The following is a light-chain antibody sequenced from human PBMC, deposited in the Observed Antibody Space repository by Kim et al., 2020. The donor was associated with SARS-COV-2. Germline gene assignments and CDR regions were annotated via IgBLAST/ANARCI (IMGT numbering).Light chain of an antibody. CDR2: GAS. J-gene: IGKJ4*01. CDR1: QSVSSN. V-gene: IGKV3-15*01. Sequence: SVSPGERATLSCRASQSVSSNLAWYQQKPGQAPRLLIYGASTRATGIPARFSGSGSGTEFTLTISSLQSEDFAVYYCQQYNNWPPLTFGGGTKVEI. CDR3: QQYNNWPPLT.